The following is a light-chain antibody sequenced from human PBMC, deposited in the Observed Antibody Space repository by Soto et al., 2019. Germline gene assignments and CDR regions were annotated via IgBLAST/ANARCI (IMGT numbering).Light chain of an antibody. V-gene: IGLV2-23*01. Sequence: QSALTQPASVSGSPGQSITISCTGTSSDVGSYNLVSWYQQHPGKAPKLMIYEGSKRPSGVSNRFSGSKSGNTASLTISGLRAEDEADYYCCSKAGRSTCPGVSGGGTKLTV. J-gene: IGLJ2*01. CDR2: EGS. CDR3: CSKAGRSTCPGV. CDR1: SSDVGSYNL.